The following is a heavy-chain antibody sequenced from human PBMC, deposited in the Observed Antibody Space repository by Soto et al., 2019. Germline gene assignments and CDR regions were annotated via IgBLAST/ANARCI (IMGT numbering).Heavy chain of an antibody. D-gene: IGHD6-6*01. CDR3: AKRSSSSTWDY. J-gene: IGHJ4*02. Sequence: EVQLLESGGGLVQPGESLRLSCAASGFTFSSYAMSWVRQAPGKGLEWVSVISGSDDTTYYADSVKGRFTISRDNSKNTLYLQMNSLRAEDTAVYYCAKRSSSSTWDYWGQGTLVTVSS. CDR1: GFTFSSYA. V-gene: IGHV3-23*01. CDR2: ISGSDDTT.